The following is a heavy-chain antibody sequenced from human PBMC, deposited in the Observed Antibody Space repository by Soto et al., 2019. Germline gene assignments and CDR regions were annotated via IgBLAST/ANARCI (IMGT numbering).Heavy chain of an antibody. V-gene: IGHV1-69*13. J-gene: IGHJ4*02. CDR2: IIPIFGTA. CDR3: ARRRGIAVAGAFDY. Sequence: PVKASCKASGGAFSSYAISWLRQAPGQGLEWMGGIIPIFGTANYAQKFQGRVTITADESTSTAYMELSSLRSEDTAVYYCARRRGIAVAGAFDYWGQGSLVTVSS. D-gene: IGHD6-19*01. CDR1: GGAFSSYA.